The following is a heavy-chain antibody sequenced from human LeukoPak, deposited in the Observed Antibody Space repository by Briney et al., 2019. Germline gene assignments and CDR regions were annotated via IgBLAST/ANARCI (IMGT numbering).Heavy chain of an antibody. J-gene: IGHJ4*02. CDR2: IYSGGIT. CDR1: GFTLSTNY. V-gene: IGHV3-53*01. Sequence: GGSLRLSCAVSGFTLSTNYMNWVRQAPGKGLEWVSVIYSGGITYYADSVKGRFTVSRDLSPNTVLLQMNSLRVEDTAMYYCARDPLHWGQGTLVTVSS. CDR3: ARDPLH.